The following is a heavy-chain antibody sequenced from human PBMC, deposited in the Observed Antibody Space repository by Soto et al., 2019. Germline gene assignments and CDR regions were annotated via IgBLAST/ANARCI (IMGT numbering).Heavy chain of an antibody. Sequence: SETLSLTCAVSGGSISSSNWWSWVRQPPGKGLEWIGEIYHSGSTNYNPSLKSRVTISVDKSKNQFSLKLSSVTAADTAVYYCARTPSIVGATGAFDYWGQGTLVTVSS. CDR1: GGSISSSNW. CDR2: IYHSGST. J-gene: IGHJ4*02. V-gene: IGHV4-4*02. D-gene: IGHD1-26*01. CDR3: ARTPSIVGATGAFDY.